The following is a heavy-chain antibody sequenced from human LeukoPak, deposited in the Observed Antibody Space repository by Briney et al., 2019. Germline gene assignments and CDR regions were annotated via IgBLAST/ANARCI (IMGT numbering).Heavy chain of an antibody. D-gene: IGHD6-13*01. CDR3: ASCSSSWDDAFDI. CDR2: IIPIFGTA. V-gene: IGHV1-69*05. Sequence: SVKVSCKASGGTFSSYAISWVRQAPGQGLEWMGGIIPIFGTANYAQKFKRRVTITTDESTSTAYMELSSLRSEDTAVYYCASCSSSWDDAFDIWGQGTMVTVSS. J-gene: IGHJ3*02. CDR1: GGTFSSYA.